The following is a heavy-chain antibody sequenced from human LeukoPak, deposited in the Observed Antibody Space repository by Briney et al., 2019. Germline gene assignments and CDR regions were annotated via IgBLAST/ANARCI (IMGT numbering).Heavy chain of an antibody. Sequence: GGSLRLSCAASGFTFGDYHMTWIRQAPGKGLEWVSYISSSGSFLYDADSVKGRFTISRDSAKNSLYLQMDNLRAEDTAVYYCARDAGTYYYDSSGYEFDYWGQGTLVTVSS. CDR3: ARDAGTYYYDSSGYEFDY. J-gene: IGHJ4*02. D-gene: IGHD3-22*01. CDR1: GFTFGDYH. V-gene: IGHV3-11*01. CDR2: ISSSGSFL.